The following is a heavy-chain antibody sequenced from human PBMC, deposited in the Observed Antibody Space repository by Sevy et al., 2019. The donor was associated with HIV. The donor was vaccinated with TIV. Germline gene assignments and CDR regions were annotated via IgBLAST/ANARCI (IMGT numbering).Heavy chain of an antibody. Sequence: ASVKVSCKASGYTFTSYGISWVRQAPGQGLECMGWISAYNGNTNYAQKLQGRVTMTTDTSTSTAYMELRSLRSDDTAVYYCAREQLELPYFDYWGQGTLVTVSS. V-gene: IGHV1-18*01. CDR2: ISAYNGNT. J-gene: IGHJ4*02. CDR1: GYTFTSYG. D-gene: IGHD1-1*01. CDR3: AREQLELPYFDY.